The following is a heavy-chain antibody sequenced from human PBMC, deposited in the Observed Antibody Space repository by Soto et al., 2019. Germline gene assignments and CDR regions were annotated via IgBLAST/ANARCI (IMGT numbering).Heavy chain of an antibody. V-gene: IGHV3-48*01. Sequence: GGSLRLSCAASGFTFSSFGMNWVRQAPGKGLEWVSYISSSTTTIYYADSVKGRFTISRDNAKNSLYLQMTSLRAEDTAVYYCARAPRSSYYYYMDVWGKGTTVTVSS. CDR2: ISSSTTTI. J-gene: IGHJ6*03. CDR3: ARAPRSSYYYYMDV. CDR1: GFTFSSFG.